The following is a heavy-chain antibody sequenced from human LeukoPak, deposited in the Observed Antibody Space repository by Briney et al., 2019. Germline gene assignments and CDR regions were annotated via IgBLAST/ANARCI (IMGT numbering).Heavy chain of an antibody. CDR3: AKEFKGYYGSGSYYQTPSDYYYYYMDV. CDR1: GFTFSSYG. Sequence: GGSLRLSCAASGFTFSSYGMSWVRQAPGKGLEWVSAISGSGGSTYYADSVKGRFTISRDNSKNTLYLQMNSLRAEDTAVYYCAKEFKGYYGSGSYYQTPSDYYYYYMDVWGKGTTVTISS. J-gene: IGHJ6*03. V-gene: IGHV3-23*01. CDR2: ISGSGGST. D-gene: IGHD3-10*01.